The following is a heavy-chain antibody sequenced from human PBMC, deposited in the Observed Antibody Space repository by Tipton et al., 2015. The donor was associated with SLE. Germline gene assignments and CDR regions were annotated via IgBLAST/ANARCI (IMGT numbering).Heavy chain of an antibody. J-gene: IGHJ4*02. CDR1: GGSFSGYY. V-gene: IGHV4-34*01. CDR3: AGGSLTEDFDY. CDR2: INHSGST. Sequence: TLSLTCAVYGGSFSGYYWSWIRQPPGKGLEWIGEINHSGSTNYNPSLKSRVTISVDTSKNQFSLKLSSVTAADTAVYYCAGGSLTEDFDYWGQGTLVTVSS. D-gene: IGHD7-27*01.